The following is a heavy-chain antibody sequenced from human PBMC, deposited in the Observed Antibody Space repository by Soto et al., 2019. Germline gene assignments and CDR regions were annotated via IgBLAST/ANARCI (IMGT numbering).Heavy chain of an antibody. CDR2: ISAYNGNT. J-gene: IGHJ5*02. CDR1: GYTFTSYG. Sequence: ASVKVSCKAAGYTFTSYGISWVRQAPGQGLEWMGWISAYNGNTNYAQKLQGRVTMTTDTSTSTAYMELRSLRSDDTAVYYCARVVGYSYGPHNWFDPWGQGTLVTVSS. CDR3: ARVVGYSYGPHNWFDP. D-gene: IGHD5-18*01. V-gene: IGHV1-18*01.